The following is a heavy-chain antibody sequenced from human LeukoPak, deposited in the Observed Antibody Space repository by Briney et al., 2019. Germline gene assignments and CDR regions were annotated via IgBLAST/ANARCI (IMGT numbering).Heavy chain of an antibody. CDR2: IKSKTDGGTT. J-gene: IGHJ3*02. V-gene: IGHV3-15*01. CDR3: TTGTTDIVVVPAAPSAFDI. Sequence: GGSLRLSCAASGFTFSNAWISWVRQAPGKGLEWVGRIKSKTDGGTTDYAAPVKGRFTISRDDSKNTLYLQMNSLKTEDTAVYYCTTGTTDIVVVPAAPSAFDIWGQGTMVTVSS. CDR1: GFTFSNAW. D-gene: IGHD2-2*01.